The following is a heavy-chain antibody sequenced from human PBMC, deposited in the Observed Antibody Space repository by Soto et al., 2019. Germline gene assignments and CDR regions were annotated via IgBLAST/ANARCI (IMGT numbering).Heavy chain of an antibody. CDR3: ARDYCSSTSCLGMDV. CDR2: IYHSGST. Sequence: DLEWIGYIYHSGSTYYNPSLKSRVTISVDRSKNQFSLKLSSVTAADTAVYYCARDYCSSTSCLGMDVWGQGTTVTVSS. J-gene: IGHJ6*02. D-gene: IGHD2-2*01. V-gene: IGHV4-30-2*01.